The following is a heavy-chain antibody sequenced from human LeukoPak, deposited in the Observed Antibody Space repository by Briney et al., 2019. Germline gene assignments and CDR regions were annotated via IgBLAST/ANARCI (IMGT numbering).Heavy chain of an antibody. J-gene: IGHJ2*01. V-gene: IGHV4-34*12. CDR3: ARAVGNYGDSYWYFDL. Sequence: SETLSLTCAVYGGSFSAYSWSWIRQSPGKGLEWIGEIIHSGSINYNPSLKSRVTISVDTSKNQFSLKLSSVTAADTAVYYCARAVGNYGDSYWYFDLWGRGTLVTVSS. CDR1: GGSFSAYS. D-gene: IGHD4-17*01. CDR2: IIHSGSI.